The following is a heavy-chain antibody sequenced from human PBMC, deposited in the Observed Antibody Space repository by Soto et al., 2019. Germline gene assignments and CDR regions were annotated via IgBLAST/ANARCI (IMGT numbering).Heavy chain of an antibody. V-gene: IGHV4-30-2*01. Sequence: QLQLQESGSGLVKPSQTLSLTCAVSGGSISSGGYSWSWIRQPPGKGLEWIGYIYHSGSTYYNPSMKSRVTISVDRSKNQFSLKLSSVTAADTAVYYCARALNYDYVWGTYRYYFDYWGQGTLVTVSS. CDR3: ARALNYDYVWGTYRYYFDY. CDR2: IYHSGST. J-gene: IGHJ4*02. D-gene: IGHD3-16*02. CDR1: GGSISSGGYS.